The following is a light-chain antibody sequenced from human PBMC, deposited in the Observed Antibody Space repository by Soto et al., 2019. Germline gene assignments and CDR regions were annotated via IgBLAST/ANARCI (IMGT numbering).Light chain of an antibody. V-gene: IGKV1-12*01. J-gene: IGKJ5*01. Sequence: DIQMTQSPPSVSSSVGDRVTITCRASQGISNLFAWYQQKPGKAPQLLISAASSLQSGVPSRFSGSGSGTDFTLTSGSLQTEDFAPTLCHQANRFPLPFGQGTRLHSK. CDR1: QGISNL. CDR2: AAS. CDR3: HQANRFPLP.